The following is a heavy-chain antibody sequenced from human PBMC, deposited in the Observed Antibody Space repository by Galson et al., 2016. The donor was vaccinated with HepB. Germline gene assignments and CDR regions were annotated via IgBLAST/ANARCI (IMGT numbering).Heavy chain of an antibody. V-gene: IGHV1-69*04. CDR1: GGSFDYFV. Sequence: SVKVSCQAVGGSFDYFVMNWVRQTPGQGLEWMGRIIPHLFITNYADKMKDRVTIDANKATSTDSMVLNGLSFDDTALYYCVGRDITTWKDGLDVWGRGTTVAVSS. J-gene: IGHJ6*04. D-gene: IGHD1-1*01. CDR2: IIPHLFIT. CDR3: VGRDITTWKDGLDV.